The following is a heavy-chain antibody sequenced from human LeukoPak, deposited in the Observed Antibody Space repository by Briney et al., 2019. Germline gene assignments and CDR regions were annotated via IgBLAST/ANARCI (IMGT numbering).Heavy chain of an antibody. D-gene: IGHD2/OR15-2a*01. CDR3: AKDGQGNNWFDP. CDR1: GDSVSGNSAS. CDR2: TYYRSKWFN. V-gene: IGHV6-1*01. Sequence: SQTLSLTCAISGDSVSGNSASWNWIRQSPSRGLEWLGRTYYRSKWFNDYAVSVKGRITISADTSKNQFSLQLNSVTPEDTAVYYCAKDGQGNNWFDPWGQGTLVTVSS. J-gene: IGHJ5*02.